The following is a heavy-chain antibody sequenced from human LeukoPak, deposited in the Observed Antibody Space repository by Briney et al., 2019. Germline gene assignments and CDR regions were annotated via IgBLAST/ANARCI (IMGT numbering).Heavy chain of an antibody. CDR3: ARQGSMYYYDSSGYY. Sequence: GESLKISCKGSGYSFTSYWIGWVRQMPGKGLEWMGIIYPGDSDTRYSPSFQGQVTISADKSISTAYLQWSSLKVSDTAMYYCARQGSMYYYDSSGYYWGQGTLVTVSS. CDR2: IYPGDSDT. J-gene: IGHJ4*02. CDR1: GYSFTSYW. V-gene: IGHV5-51*01. D-gene: IGHD3-22*01.